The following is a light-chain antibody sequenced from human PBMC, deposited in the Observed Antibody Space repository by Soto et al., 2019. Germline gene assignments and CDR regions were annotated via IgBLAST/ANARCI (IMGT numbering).Light chain of an antibody. Sequence: DIQMTQSPSSLSASVGDRVTITCRASQSISSYLNWYQQKPGKAPKFLIFPASSLQSGVPSRFSGSGSGTEFTLTISSLQPEDFATYYCQQRNSYPITFGQGTRLEIK. CDR2: PAS. V-gene: IGKV1-17*01. CDR1: QSISSY. CDR3: QQRNSYPIT. J-gene: IGKJ5*01.